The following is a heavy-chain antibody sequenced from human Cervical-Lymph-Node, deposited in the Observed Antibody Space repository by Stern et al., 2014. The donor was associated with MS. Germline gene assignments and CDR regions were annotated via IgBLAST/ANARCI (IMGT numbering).Heavy chain of an antibody. D-gene: IGHD2-21*01. CDR1: GGTFTNYA. Sequence: VHLVESGAEVKKPGSSLKVSCKASGGTFTNYAFSWVRQAPGEGLEWMGGIIPVFDSAHYAQNFQGRLTITADKSTTTAYMELSSLSSDDTAVYYCARDSNILFAMDVWGQGTTVTVSS. CDR3: ARDSNILFAMDV. CDR2: IIPVFDSA. J-gene: IGHJ6*02. V-gene: IGHV1-69*06.